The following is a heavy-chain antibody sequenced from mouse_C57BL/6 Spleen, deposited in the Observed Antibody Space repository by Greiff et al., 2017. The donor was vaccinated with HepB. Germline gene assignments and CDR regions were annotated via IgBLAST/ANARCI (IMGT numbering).Heavy chain of an antibody. CDR2: ISSGSSTI. CDR1: GFTFSDYG. V-gene: IGHV5-17*01. J-gene: IGHJ1*03. D-gene: IGHD1-1*01. Sequence: EVKLMESGGGLVKPGGSLKLSCAASGFTFSDYGMHWVRQAPEKGLEWVAYISSGSSTIYYADTVKGRFTISRDNAKNNLFLQMTSLRSEDTAMYYCASSSFYWYFDVWGTGTTVTVSS. CDR3: ASSSFYWYFDV.